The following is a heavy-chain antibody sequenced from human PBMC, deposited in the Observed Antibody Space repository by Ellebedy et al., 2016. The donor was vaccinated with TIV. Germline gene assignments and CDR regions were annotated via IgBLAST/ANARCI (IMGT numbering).Heavy chain of an antibody. Sequence: GESLKISCAAKGFTFSSYAMSWVRQAPGKGLEWVSTVSAIGGSTFYADSVKGRFTISRDNSKNTVYLQMNSLRAEDTAVYYCAKRAAAAGDYHYYGMDVWGQGTTVTVSS. D-gene: IGHD6-13*01. V-gene: IGHV3-23*01. CDR2: VSAIGGST. CDR1: GFTFSSYA. J-gene: IGHJ6*02. CDR3: AKRAAAAGDYHYYGMDV.